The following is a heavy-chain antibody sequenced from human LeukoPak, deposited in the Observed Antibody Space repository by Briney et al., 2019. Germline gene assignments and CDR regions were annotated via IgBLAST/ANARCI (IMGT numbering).Heavy chain of an antibody. V-gene: IGHV1-18*01. J-gene: IGHJ4*02. CDR3: ASDFEITMLLSSWYSGIDY. CDR1: GYTFTSYG. CDR2: IIAYNGNT. Sequence: ASVKVSCKASGYTFTSYGISWVRQAPGQGLEWMGWIIAYNGNTNYAQKLQGRVTMTTDTSTSTAYMELRSLRSDDPAVYYCASDFEITMLLSSWYSGIDYWGQGTLVTVSS. D-gene: IGHD6-13*01.